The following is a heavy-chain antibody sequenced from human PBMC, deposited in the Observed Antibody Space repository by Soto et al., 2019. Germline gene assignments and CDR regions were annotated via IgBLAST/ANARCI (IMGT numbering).Heavy chain of an antibody. D-gene: IGHD1-26*01. CDR2: MEPSTGTT. Sequence: ASVKVSCKASGYSFTSHDINWVRQTAGQGLEWMGWMEPSTGTTGYAQKFQGRVTMTRDTSINTAYMELTTLTSDDTAFYYCARGVSAGVDYWGQGTLVTVSS. CDR3: ARGVSAGVDY. J-gene: IGHJ4*02. CDR1: GYSFTSHD. V-gene: IGHV1-8*01.